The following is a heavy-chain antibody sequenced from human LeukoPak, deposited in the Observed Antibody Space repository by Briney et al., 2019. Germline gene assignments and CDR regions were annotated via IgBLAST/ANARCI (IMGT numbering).Heavy chain of an antibody. Sequence: GASVKVSCKASGYTFTGYYMHWVRQATGQGLEWMGWMNPNSGNTGYAQKFQGRVTMTRNTSISTAYMELSSLRSEDTAVYYCARSDGYNYDGADWGQGTLVTVSS. CDR1: GYTFTGYY. CDR2: MNPNSGNT. D-gene: IGHD5-24*01. CDR3: ARSDGYNYDGAD. V-gene: IGHV1-8*02. J-gene: IGHJ4*02.